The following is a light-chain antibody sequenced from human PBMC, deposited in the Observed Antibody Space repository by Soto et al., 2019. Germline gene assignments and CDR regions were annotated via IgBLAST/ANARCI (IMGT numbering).Light chain of an antibody. Sequence: EIVMTQSPATLSVSQGERATLSCRASQSVSSNLAWYQQKPGQAPRLLIYGASTRATGIPARFSGSGSGTEFTLTISSLQSEDFAVYYCQQYNNWTFGQGTKVDIK. V-gene: IGKV3-15*01. CDR3: QQYNNWT. CDR2: GAS. J-gene: IGKJ1*01. CDR1: QSVSSN.